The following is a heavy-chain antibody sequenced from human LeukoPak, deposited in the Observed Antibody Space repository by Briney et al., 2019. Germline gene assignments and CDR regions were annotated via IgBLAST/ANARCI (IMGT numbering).Heavy chain of an antibody. D-gene: IGHD1-26*01. CDR3: ARDLHSGSYDEQLAFDAFDI. V-gene: IGHV3-7*01. CDR2: IKQDGSEK. CDR1: GFTFSSYW. J-gene: IGHJ3*02. Sequence: GGSLRLSCAASGFTFSSYWMSWVRQAPGKGLEWVANIKQDGSEKYYVDSVKGRFTISRDNAKNSLYLQMNSLRAEDTAVYYCARDLHSGSYDEQLAFDAFDIWGQGTMVTVSS.